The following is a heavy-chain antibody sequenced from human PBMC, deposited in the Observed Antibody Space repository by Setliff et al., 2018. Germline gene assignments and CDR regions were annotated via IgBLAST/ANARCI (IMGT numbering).Heavy chain of an antibody. Sequence: SGPTLVNPTQTLTLTCTFSGFSLSTSGMCVSWIRQPPGKGLEWIGEINHSGSTNYNPSLKSRVTISVDTSKNQFSLKLSSVTAADTAVYYCARGIGGYCSSMSCSNESWPWGQGTLVTVSS. J-gene: IGHJ5*02. CDR2: INHSGST. CDR1: GFSLSTSGM. CDR3: ARGIGGYCSSMSCSNESWP. V-gene: IGHV4-39*07. D-gene: IGHD2-2*01.